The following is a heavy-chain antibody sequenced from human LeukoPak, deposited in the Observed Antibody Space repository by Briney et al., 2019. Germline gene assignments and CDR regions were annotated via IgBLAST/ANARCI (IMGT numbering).Heavy chain of an antibody. V-gene: IGHV4-39*01. CDR2: IYYSGST. CDR1: GGSISSSSYY. Sequence: SETLSLTCTVSGGSISSSSYYWGWIRQPPGKGLEWFGSIYYSGSTYYNPSLKSRVTISVDTSKNQFSLKLSSVTAADTAVYYCARHRVTIFGVVKQNRNYYMDVWGKGTTVTVSS. J-gene: IGHJ6*03. CDR3: ARHRVTIFGVVKQNRNYYMDV. D-gene: IGHD3-3*01.